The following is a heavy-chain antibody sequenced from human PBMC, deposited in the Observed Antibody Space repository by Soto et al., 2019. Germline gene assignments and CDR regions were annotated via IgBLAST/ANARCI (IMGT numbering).Heavy chain of an antibody. D-gene: IGHD4-4*01. CDR1: GGTFSSYT. Sequence: QVQLVQSGAEVKKPGSSVKVSCKASGGTFSSYTISWVRQAPGQGLEWMGRIIPILGIANYAQKFQGRVTITADKSTSKAYMELSSLRSEDTAVYYCARDRAQATVTNTYAFDIWGQGTMVTVSS. V-gene: IGHV1-69*08. CDR3: ARDRAQATVTNTYAFDI. J-gene: IGHJ3*02. CDR2: IIPILGIA.